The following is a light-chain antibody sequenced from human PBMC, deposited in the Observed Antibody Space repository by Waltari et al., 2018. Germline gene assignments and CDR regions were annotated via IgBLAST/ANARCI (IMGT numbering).Light chain of an antibody. J-gene: IGLJ3*02. CDR1: SSNIDTNS. CDR2: RND. CDR3: AAWDDTLSGWV. Sequence: QSVLTQPPSASGTPGQRITISCSGSSSNIDTNSVNWYQQLPGTAPQLFIYRNDQRPSGVPERFSGSKSGSSASLAITDLRSEDEAVYLCAAWDDTLSGWVFGGGTRVTVL. V-gene: IGLV1-47*01.